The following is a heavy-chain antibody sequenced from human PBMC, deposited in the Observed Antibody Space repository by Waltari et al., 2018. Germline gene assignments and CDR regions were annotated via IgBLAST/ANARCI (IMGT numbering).Heavy chain of an antibody. CDR2: IYTSGRT. CDR1: GGSISSGSYY. D-gene: IGHD3-10*02. Sequence: QVQLQESGPGLVKPSQTLSLTCTVSGGSISSGSYYWSWIRQPAGKGLEWIGRIYTSGRTNYNPSLKSRVTISVDTSKNQFSLKLSSVTAADTAVYYCARVFSDAFDIWGQGTMVTVSS. CDR3: ARVFSDAFDI. J-gene: IGHJ3*02. V-gene: IGHV4-61*02.